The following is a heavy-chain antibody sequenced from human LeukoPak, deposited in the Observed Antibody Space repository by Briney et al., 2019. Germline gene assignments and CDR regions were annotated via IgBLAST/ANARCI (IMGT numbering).Heavy chain of an antibody. J-gene: IGHJ4*02. CDR3: ARGIIGDFLRGSSAFDY. CDR2: IYHSGST. D-gene: IGHD3-16*01. Sequence: SETLSLTCAVSGGSISSSNWWSWVRQPPGKGLEWIGEIYHSGSTNYNPSLKSRVTISVDKSKNQFSLKLSSVTAADTAVYYCARGIIGDFLRGSSAFDYWGQGTLVTVSS. V-gene: IGHV4-4*02. CDR1: GGSISSSNW.